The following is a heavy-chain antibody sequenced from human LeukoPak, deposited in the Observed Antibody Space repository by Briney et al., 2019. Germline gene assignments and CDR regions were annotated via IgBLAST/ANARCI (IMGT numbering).Heavy chain of an antibody. D-gene: IGHD3-10*01. CDR2: IYYSGST. CDR3: ARLIMVRGVIRPDY. Sequence: SETLSLTCTVSGGSISSYYWSWIRQPPGKGLEWIGYIYYSGSTNYNPPLKSRVTISVDTSKNQFSLKLSSVTAADTAVYYCARLIMVRGVIRPDYWGQGTLVTVSS. V-gene: IGHV4-59*08. J-gene: IGHJ4*02. CDR1: GGSISSYY.